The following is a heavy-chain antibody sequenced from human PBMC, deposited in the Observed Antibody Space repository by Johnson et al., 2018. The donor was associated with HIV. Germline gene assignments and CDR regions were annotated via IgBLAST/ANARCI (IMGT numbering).Heavy chain of an antibody. Sequence: QVQLVESGGGVVQPGGSLRLSCAASGFTFNNYGMHWVRQAPGKGLEWVAFIRYDGSAKYYADSVKGRFTISRDNSKNTLYLQMNSLRAEDTAVYYCAKDYSSILSAFDIWGQGTMVTVSS. CDR2: IRYDGSAK. CDR3: AKDYSSILSAFDI. V-gene: IGHV3-30*02. D-gene: IGHD6-13*01. CDR1: GFTFNNYG. J-gene: IGHJ3*02.